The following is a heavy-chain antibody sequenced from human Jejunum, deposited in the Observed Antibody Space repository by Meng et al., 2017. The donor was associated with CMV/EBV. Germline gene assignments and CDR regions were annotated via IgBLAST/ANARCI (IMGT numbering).Heavy chain of an antibody. D-gene: IGHD4-11*01. V-gene: IGHV3-7*01. CDR3: ARVYINWYFDL. CDR2: INQDGSEE. Sequence: SCAAPEFSFSTYWMTWVRQAPGKGLEWVANINQDGSEEYYLDSVRGRFTISRDNAKNSLYLQMNSLRAEDTAVYYCARVYINWYFDLWGRGTLVTVSS. J-gene: IGHJ2*01. CDR1: EFSFSTYW.